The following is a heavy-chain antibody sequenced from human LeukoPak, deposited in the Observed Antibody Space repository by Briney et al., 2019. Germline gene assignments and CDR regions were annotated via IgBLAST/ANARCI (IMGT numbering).Heavy chain of an antibody. CDR1: GYSISSGYY. V-gene: IGHV4-38-2*02. CDR2: IYHSGST. Sequence: PSETLSLTCTVSGYSISSGYYSGWIRQPPGQGLEWIGSIYHSGSTYYNPSLKSRVTISVDTSKNQFSLKLSSVTAADTAVYYCAREPKDYYDSSGYYYEVFDYWGQGTLVTVSS. CDR3: AREPKDYYDSSGYYYEVFDY. J-gene: IGHJ4*02. D-gene: IGHD3-22*01.